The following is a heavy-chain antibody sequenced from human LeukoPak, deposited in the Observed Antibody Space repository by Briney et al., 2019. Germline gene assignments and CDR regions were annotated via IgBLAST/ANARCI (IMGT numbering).Heavy chain of an antibody. CDR1: GFTSSSYG. D-gene: IGHD3-16*01. CDR2: IWYDGSKM. Sequence: GGSLRLSCVVFGFTSSSYGMHWLRQAPGKGLEWVAVIWYDGSKMFYGDSVKGRFSVSRDDSKNTLYLQMSSLRAEDTAVYYCTRDGGSGIDYWGQGTLVTVSS. CDR3: TRDGGSGIDY. V-gene: IGHV3-33*01. J-gene: IGHJ4*02.